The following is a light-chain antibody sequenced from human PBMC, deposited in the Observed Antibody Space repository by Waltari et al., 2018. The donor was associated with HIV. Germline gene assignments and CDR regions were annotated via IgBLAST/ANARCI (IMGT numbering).Light chain of an antibody. CDR2: KDS. CDR1: VVEKKD. Sequence: SYEPTQPSSVSVSPGQKARITCTGDVVEKKDTRWFPQKTGQAPVMVIYKDSERPSGIPERFSGSSSGTTVTLTISGAQVEDEADYYCYSATDNNLGVFGGWTKLTVL. CDR3: YSATDNNLGV. V-gene: IGLV3-27*01. J-gene: IGLJ2*01.